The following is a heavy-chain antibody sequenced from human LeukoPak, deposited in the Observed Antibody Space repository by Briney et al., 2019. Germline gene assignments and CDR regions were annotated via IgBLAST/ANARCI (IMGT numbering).Heavy chain of an antibody. CDR1: GFTFSLYG. Sequence: GGSLRLSCAASGFTFSLYGMHWVRQAPGKGLEWVAVIWYDGSNKYYADSVKGRFTISRDNSKNTLYLQMNSLRGEDTALYYCARDTGHEFDYWGQGTLVTVSS. D-gene: IGHD1-14*01. V-gene: IGHV3-33*01. J-gene: IGHJ4*02. CDR3: ARDTGHEFDY. CDR2: IWYDGSNK.